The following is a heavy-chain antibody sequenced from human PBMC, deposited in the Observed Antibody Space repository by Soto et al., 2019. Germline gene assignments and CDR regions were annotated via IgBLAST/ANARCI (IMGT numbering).Heavy chain of an antibody. CDR2: IYYSGST. CDR1: GGSISSYY. CDR3: ARHDSGGSYYYNYYMDV. Sequence: QVQLQESGPGLVKPSETLSLTCTVSGGSISSYYWSWIRQPPGKGLEWIGYIYYSGSTNYNPSLKSRVTISVDTPKNQFALKLSSVTAADTAVYYCARHDSGGSYYYNYYMDVWGKGTTVTVSS. V-gene: IGHV4-59*08. J-gene: IGHJ6*03. D-gene: IGHD2-15*01.